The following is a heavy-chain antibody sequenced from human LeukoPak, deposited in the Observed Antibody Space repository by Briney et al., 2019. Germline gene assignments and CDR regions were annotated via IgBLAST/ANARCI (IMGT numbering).Heavy chain of an antibody. V-gene: IGHV4-39*07. D-gene: IGHD5-18*01. J-gene: IGHJ4*02. Sequence: PSETLSLTCTVSGASINSDTYYWGWIRQPPGKGLEWIGTHSHSGSAYYNPSLKSRVTISVDTSKNQFSLKLSSVTAADTAVYYCARDRDTALDYWGQGTLVTVSS. CDR1: GASINSDTYY. CDR2: HSHSGSA. CDR3: ARDRDTALDY.